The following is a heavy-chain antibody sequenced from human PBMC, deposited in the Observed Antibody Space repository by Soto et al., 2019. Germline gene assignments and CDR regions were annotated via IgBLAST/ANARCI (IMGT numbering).Heavy chain of an antibody. CDR3: LRDPRHWNEFADQ. D-gene: IGHD1-1*01. V-gene: IGHV3-74*01. Sequence: VQLVESGGGLVQPGGSLRLSCAASGFAFGSYWMHWVRQAPGKGLGWVSSIRQDGAIANQADSVKGRFTISRDNAKNTLLLQNSSLRDDDTAVYYCLRDPRHWNEFADQWGQGTLVTVSS. J-gene: IGHJ4*02. CDR2: IRQDGAIA. CDR1: GFAFGSYW.